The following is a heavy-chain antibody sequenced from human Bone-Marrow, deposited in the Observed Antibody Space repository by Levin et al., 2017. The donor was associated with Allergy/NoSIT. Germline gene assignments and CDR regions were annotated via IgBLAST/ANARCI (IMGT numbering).Heavy chain of an antibody. V-gene: IGHV3-48*03. J-gene: IGHJ4*02. CDR2: ISSSGSTI. Sequence: TGGSLRLSCAASGFTFSSYEMNWVRQAPGKGLEWVSYISSSGSTIYYADSVKGRFTISRDNAKNSLYLQMNSLRAEDTAVYYCAGYGDYGDYWGQGTLVTVSS. D-gene: IGHD4-17*01. CDR3: AGYGDYGDY. CDR1: GFTFSSYE.